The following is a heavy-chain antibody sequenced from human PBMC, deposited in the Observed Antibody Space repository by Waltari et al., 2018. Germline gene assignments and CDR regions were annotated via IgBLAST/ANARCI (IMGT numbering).Heavy chain of an antibody. CDR3: ASFLWSGLKGLDY. D-gene: IGHD3-3*01. CDR2: IYCGGDT. CDR1: GGSITSTGYS. V-gene: IGHV4-31*03. Sequence: QVQLQESGPGLAKPSQTLSLVCTVSGGSITSTGYSWSWILQPPGTGLEWIGYIYCGGDTYYNPSLKSRVTISVDTSKNQFSLELTSVTAADTAVYYCASFLWSGLKGLDYWGQGALVTVSS. J-gene: IGHJ4*02.